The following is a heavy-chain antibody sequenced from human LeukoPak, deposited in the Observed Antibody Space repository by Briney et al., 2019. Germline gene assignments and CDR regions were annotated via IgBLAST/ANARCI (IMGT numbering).Heavy chain of an antibody. V-gene: IGHV1-69*13. Sequence: SVKVSCKASGGTFNNFGISWVRQAPGQGLEWMGVIIPILTTTHYAQKFKGRDTIIADESTSTASLELSSLTSEDTAVYYCARDPLAASAPGYFDYWGQGTLVTVSS. J-gene: IGHJ4*02. CDR3: ARDPLAASAPGYFDY. D-gene: IGHD6-13*01. CDR1: GGTFNNFG. CDR2: IIPILTTT.